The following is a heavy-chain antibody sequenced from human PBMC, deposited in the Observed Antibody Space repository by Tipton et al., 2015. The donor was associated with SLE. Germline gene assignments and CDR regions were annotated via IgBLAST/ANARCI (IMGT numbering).Heavy chain of an antibody. CDR2: LSYGGKYE. J-gene: IGHJ3*01. D-gene: IGHD4/OR15-4a*01. CDR3: AGESGANVGVFDV. Sequence: SLRLSCAATGFRFTDYSMHWVRQAPGKGLAWVSPLSYGGKYEFHEESLNGRFTVSRDKSKNSLYLQMGSLRSDDTAVYFCAGESGANVGVFDVWGQGTTVIVSS. V-gene: IGHV3-30*04. CDR1: GFRFTDYS.